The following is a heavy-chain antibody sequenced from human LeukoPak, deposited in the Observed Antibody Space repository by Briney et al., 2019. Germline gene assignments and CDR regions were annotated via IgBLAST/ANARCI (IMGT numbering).Heavy chain of an antibody. CDR1: GYTFTSYG. J-gene: IGHJ3*02. D-gene: IGHD1-26*01. CDR2: FDPEDGET. CDR3: ATDQTGANDAFDI. Sequence: ASVKVSCKASGYTFTSYGISWVRQAPGKGLEWMGNFDPEDGETMYAQKFQGRVTMTEDTSTDTAYMELSSLRSEDTAVYYCATDQTGANDAFDIWGQGTMVTVSS. V-gene: IGHV1-24*01.